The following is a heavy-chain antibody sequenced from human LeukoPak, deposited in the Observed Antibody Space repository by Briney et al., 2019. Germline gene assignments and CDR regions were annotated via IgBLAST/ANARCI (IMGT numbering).Heavy chain of an antibody. CDR3: ARDLLLLRYFDWLSRRNSGFDNWFDP. CDR1: GGSISSGSYY. Sequence: PSETLSLTCTVSGGSISSGSYYWGWIRQPPGKGLEWIGTIYYSGSTYYNPSLQSRVTISLDTFKNQFSLKLSSVTAADTAVYYCARDLLLLRYFDWLSRRNSGFDNWFDPWGQGTLVTVSS. CDR2: IYYSGST. D-gene: IGHD3-9*01. V-gene: IGHV4-39*07. J-gene: IGHJ5*02.